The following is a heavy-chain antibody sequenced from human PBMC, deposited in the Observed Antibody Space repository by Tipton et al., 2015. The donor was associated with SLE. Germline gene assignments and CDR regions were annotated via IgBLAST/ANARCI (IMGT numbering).Heavy chain of an antibody. CDR2: INHSGGT. V-gene: IGHV4-34*01. Sequence: TLSLTCAVYGGSFSGNYWNWIRQSPGKGLEWIGEINHSGGTNYNPSLKSRVTILVDTPKNQVSLKVRSVTAADTAVYYCARGSHSFDYWGQGTLVTVSS. CDR3: ARGSHSFDY. J-gene: IGHJ4*02. CDR1: GGSFSGNY.